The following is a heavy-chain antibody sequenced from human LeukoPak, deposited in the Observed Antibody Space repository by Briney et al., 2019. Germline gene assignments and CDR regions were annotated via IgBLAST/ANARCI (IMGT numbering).Heavy chain of an antibody. CDR2: ISSSGST. D-gene: IGHD2-2*01. V-gene: IGHV4-59*01. Sequence: SETLSLTCTVSGGSISSYYWSWIRQPPGKGLEWIGYISSSGSTNYNPSLKSRVTIPVGTSNNQFSLKLSSVTAADTAVYYCARDMLEYCSRTTCYFYGMDVWGQGTTVTVSS. CDR1: GGSISSYY. CDR3: ARDMLEYCSRTTCYFYGMDV. J-gene: IGHJ6*02.